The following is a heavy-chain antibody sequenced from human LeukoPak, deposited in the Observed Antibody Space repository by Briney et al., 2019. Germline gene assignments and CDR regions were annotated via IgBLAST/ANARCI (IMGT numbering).Heavy chain of an antibody. CDR1: GFTFSSYE. Sequence: GGSLRLSCAASGFTFSSYEMNWVRQAPGKGLEWVSYISSSGSTIYYADSVKGRFTISRDNAKNSLYLQMNSLRAEDTALYYCARYEAASYLSYFDYWGQGTLVTVSS. V-gene: IGHV3-48*03. CDR2: ISSSGSTI. D-gene: IGHD1-26*01. CDR3: ARYEAASYLSYFDY. J-gene: IGHJ4*02.